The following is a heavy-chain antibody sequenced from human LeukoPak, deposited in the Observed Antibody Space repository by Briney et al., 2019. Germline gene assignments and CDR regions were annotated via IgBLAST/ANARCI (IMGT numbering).Heavy chain of an antibody. Sequence: GGSLRLSCAASGFTFSSYSMNWVRQAPGKGLEWVSSISSSSSYIYYADSVKGRFTISRDNAKNSLYLQMNSLRAEDTAVYYCARGQGDVEMATNGDYWGQGTLVTVSS. V-gene: IGHV3-21*01. CDR1: GFTFSSYS. J-gene: IGHJ4*02. CDR3: ARGQGDVEMATNGDY. D-gene: IGHD5-24*01. CDR2: ISSSSSYI.